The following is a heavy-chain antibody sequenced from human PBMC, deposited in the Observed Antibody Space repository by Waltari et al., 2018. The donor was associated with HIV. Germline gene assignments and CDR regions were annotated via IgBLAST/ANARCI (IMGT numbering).Heavy chain of an antibody. CDR1: GYTFTNYG. J-gene: IGHJ4*02. D-gene: IGHD3-22*01. CDR2: SSGYNGDT. V-gene: IGHV1-18*01. CDR3: ARDHYYGSSGYYSDY. Sequence: QVHLVQSGAELRKPGASVTVSCKASGYTFTNYGITWVRQAPGQGLGWMGWSSGYNGDTKYAQKVRGRVTMTTDTSTSTAYLEMGSLRFDDTAVYYCARDHYYGSSGYYSDYWGQGTLVTVSS.